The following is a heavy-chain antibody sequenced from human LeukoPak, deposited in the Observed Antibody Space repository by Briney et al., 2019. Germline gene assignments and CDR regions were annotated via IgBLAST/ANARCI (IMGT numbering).Heavy chain of an antibody. CDR2: IYSGGST. J-gene: IGHJ4*02. D-gene: IGHD5-18*01. Sequence: GGSLRLSCAASGFTVSSNYMSWVRQAPGKGLEWVSVIYSGGSTYYADSVKGRFTISRDNSKNTLYLQMNSLRAEDTAVYYCASLGEGGIQPFDYWGQGTLVTVSS. CDR1: GFTVSSNY. V-gene: IGHV3-53*01. CDR3: ASLGEGGIQPFDY.